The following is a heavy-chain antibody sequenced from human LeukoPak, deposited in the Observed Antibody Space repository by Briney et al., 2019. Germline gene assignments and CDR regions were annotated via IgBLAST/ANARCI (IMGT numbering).Heavy chain of an antibody. CDR2: IIPIFGTA. CDR3: ARDQTGTKPYYYYYMDV. J-gene: IGHJ6*03. V-gene: IGHV1-69*13. D-gene: IGHD1-1*01. CDR1: GYTFTGYY. Sequence: PGASVKVSCKASGYTFTGYYMHWVRQAPGQGLEWMGGIIPIFGTANYAQKFQGRVTITADESTSTAYMELSSLRSEDTAVYYCARDQTGTKPYYYYYMDVWGKGTTVTVSS.